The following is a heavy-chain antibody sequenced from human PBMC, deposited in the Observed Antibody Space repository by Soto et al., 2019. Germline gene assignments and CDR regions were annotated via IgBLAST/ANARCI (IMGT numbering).Heavy chain of an antibody. V-gene: IGHV3-30*18. Sequence: QVQLVESGGGVVQPGRSLRLSCAASGFTFSSYGMHWVRQAPGKGLEWVAVISYDGSNKYYADSVKGRFTISRDNSKNTLYLQSNSLRAEDTAVYYCAKGRWLQTPPYYFDYWGQGTLVTVSS. CDR2: ISYDGSNK. CDR3: AKGRWLQTPPYYFDY. D-gene: IGHD5-12*01. CDR1: GFTFSSYG. J-gene: IGHJ4*02.